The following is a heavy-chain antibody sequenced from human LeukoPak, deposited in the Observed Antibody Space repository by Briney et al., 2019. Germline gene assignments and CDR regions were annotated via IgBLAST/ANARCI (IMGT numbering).Heavy chain of an antibody. V-gene: IGHV3-49*04. CDR1: GFTFGDYA. J-gene: IGHJ4*02. Sequence: GGSLRLSCTASGFTFGDYAMSWVRQAPGKGLEWVGFIRSKAYGGTTEYAASVKGRFTISRDDSKSIAYLQMNSLKTEDTAVYYCTRDPYNWNYGDYWGQGTLVTVSS. CDR2: IRSKAYGGTT. CDR3: TRDPYNWNYGDY. D-gene: IGHD1-7*01.